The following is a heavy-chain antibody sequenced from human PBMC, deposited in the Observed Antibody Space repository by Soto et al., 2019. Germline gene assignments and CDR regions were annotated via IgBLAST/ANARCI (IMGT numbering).Heavy chain of an antibody. D-gene: IGHD1-1*01. Sequence: PLPTLSLTWYITGESDFSNSAGWNWIRQTPSRGLEWLGRTYYKSKWYYTYAASVKSRITVSPDTSKNQFSLQLTSVTPEDTAVYYCARGSWDDVSGHYYMDVWDKGTTVTVSS. CDR3: ARGSWDDVSGHYYMDV. V-gene: IGHV6-1*01. J-gene: IGHJ6*03. CDR1: GESDFSNSAG. CDR2: TYYKSKWYY.